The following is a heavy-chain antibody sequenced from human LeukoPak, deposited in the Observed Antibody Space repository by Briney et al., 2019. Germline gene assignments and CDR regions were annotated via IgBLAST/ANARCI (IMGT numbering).Heavy chain of an antibody. CDR3: AREPNFDWLFHDAFDI. Sequence: PGRSLRLSCAASGFTFSSYAMHWVRQAPGKGLEWVAVISYDGSNKYYADSVKGRFTISRDNSKNTLYLKMNSLRAEDTAVYYCAREPNFDWLFHDAFDIWGQGTMVTVSS. V-gene: IGHV3-30*04. CDR1: GFTFSSYA. CDR2: ISYDGSNK. J-gene: IGHJ3*02. D-gene: IGHD3-9*01.